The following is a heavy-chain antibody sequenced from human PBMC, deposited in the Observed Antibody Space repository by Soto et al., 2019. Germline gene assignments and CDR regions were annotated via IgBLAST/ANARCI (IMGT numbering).Heavy chain of an antibody. Sequence: GGSLRLSCAASGFTFSDYYMSWIRQAPGKGLEWVSYISSSSSYTNYADSVKGRFTISRDNAKNSLYLQMNSLRVEDAAVYYCARVSGIAADYGMDVWGQGTTVTVS. CDR2: ISSSSSYT. J-gene: IGHJ6*02. CDR1: GFTFSDYY. CDR3: ARVSGIAADYGMDV. V-gene: IGHV3-11*06. D-gene: IGHD6-13*01.